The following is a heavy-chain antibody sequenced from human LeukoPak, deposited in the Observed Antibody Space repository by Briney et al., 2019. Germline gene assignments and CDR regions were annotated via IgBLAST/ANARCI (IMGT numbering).Heavy chain of an antibody. Sequence: ASVKVSCKASGYTFTSYGISWVRQAPGQGLEWMGWISAYNGNTNYAQKLQGRVTMTTDTSTSTAYMELRGLRSDDTAVYYCARGGSYLYYYYYYMDVWGKGTTVTVSS. CDR3: ARGGSYLYYYYYYMDV. CDR1: GYTFTSYG. D-gene: IGHD1-26*01. CDR2: ISAYNGNT. V-gene: IGHV1-18*01. J-gene: IGHJ6*03.